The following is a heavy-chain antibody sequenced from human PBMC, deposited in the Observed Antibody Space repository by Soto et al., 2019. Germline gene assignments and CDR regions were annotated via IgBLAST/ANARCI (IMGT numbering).Heavy chain of an antibody. CDR2: ISGTGGST. Sequence: HPGGSLRLSCAASGFTFSNFAMNWVRQAPGKGLEWVSGISGTGGSTNYAASVEGRFTISRDNSRNTMYLQMNSLRVEDTAIYYCVKDFDSRGLGTHVPISS. CDR3: VKDFDS. V-gene: IGHV3-23*01. CDR1: GFTFSNFA. J-gene: IGHJ4*02.